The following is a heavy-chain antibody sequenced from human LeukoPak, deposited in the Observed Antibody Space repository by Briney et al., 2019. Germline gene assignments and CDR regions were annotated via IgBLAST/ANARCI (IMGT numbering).Heavy chain of an antibody. D-gene: IGHD3-22*01. Sequence: ASVKVSCRASGYTFTGYYMHWVRQAPGQGLEWMGWTNPNSGGTNYAQKFQGRVTMTRDTSISTAYMELSRLRSDDTAVYYCARLSLGYYYDSSGYYYDYWGQGTLVTVSS. V-gene: IGHV1-2*02. CDR1: GYTFTGYY. J-gene: IGHJ4*02. CDR3: ARLSLGYYYDSSGYYYDY. CDR2: TNPNSGGT.